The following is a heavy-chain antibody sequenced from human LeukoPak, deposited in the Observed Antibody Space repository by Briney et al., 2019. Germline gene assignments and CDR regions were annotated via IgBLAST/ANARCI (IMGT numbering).Heavy chain of an antibody. CDR1: GGTFSSYA. V-gene: IGHV1-69*13. CDR3: ARGPGLHGYNY. Sequence: EASVKVSCKASGGTFSSYAISWVRQAPGQGLEWMGGIIPIFGTANHAQKFQGRVTITADESTSTAYMELSSLRSEDTAVYYCARGPGLHGYNYWGQGTLVTVSS. CDR2: IIPIFGTA. J-gene: IGHJ4*02. D-gene: IGHD5-24*01.